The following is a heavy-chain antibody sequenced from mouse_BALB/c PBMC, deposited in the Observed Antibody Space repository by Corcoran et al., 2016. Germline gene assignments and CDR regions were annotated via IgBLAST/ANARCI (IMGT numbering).Heavy chain of an antibody. D-gene: IGHD1-1*01. CDR2: INTYTGEP. CDR1: GYTFTNYG. Sequence: QIQLVQSGPELKKPGETVKISCKASGYTFTNYGMNWVKQAPGKGLKWMGWINTYTGEPTYADDFKGRFAFSLETSASTAYLQINNLKNEDTATYFCARVRGYGSSPFAYWGQGTLVTVSA. CDR3: ARVRGYGSSPFAY. V-gene: IGHV9-3-1*01. J-gene: IGHJ3*01.